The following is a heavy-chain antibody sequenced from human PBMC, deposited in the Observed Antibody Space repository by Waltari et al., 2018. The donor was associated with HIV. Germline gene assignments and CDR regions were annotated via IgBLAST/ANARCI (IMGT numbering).Heavy chain of an antibody. D-gene: IGHD6-19*01. CDR2: TYYRSKWYN. J-gene: IGHJ5*02. CDR1: GDSVSSHSAA. CDR3: ARETQAVAGRRAKGFDP. V-gene: IGHV6-1*01. Sequence: QVQLQQSGPGLVKPSQTLSLTCAISGDSVSSHSAAWNCIRQSPSRGLEWLGRTYYRSKWYNDYAVSVKSRITINPDTSKNQFSLQLNSVTPEDTAVYYCARETQAVAGRRAKGFDPWGQGTLVTVSS.